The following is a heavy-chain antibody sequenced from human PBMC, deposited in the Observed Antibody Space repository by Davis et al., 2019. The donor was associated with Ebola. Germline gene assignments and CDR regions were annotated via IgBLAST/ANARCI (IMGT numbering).Heavy chain of an antibody. CDR3: ARVGGNCYGY. CDR1: GFTLSNYW. V-gene: IGHV3-74*01. Sequence: GESLKISCAASGFTLSNYWMHWVRQAPGKGLVWVSEVHSDGSSTSYADSVKGRFTISRDNAKNTLYLQMNSLTAEDTAVYYCARVGGNCYGYWGQGALVSVSS. J-gene: IGHJ4*02. D-gene: IGHD2-15*01. CDR2: VHSDGSST.